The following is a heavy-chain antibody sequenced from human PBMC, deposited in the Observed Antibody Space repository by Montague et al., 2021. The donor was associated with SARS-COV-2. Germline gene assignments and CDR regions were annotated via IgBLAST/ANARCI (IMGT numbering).Heavy chain of an antibody. D-gene: IGHD3-3*01. J-gene: IGHJ5*02. CDR3: ARRPPITIFGVVIIGAWFDP. Sequence: SETLSLTCTVSGGSISSSSYYWGWIRQPPGKGLEWIGSIYYSGSTYYNPSLKSRVTISVDTSKNQFSLKLSSVTAADTAVYYCARRPPITIFGVVIIGAWFDPWGQGTLVTVPS. CDR2: IYYSGST. V-gene: IGHV4-39*01. CDR1: GGSISSSSYY.